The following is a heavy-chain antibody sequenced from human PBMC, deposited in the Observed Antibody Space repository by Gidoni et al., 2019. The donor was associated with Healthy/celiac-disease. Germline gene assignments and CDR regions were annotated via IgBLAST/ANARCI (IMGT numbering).Heavy chain of an antibody. CDR1: GLTFSSYW. V-gene: IGHV3-7*01. J-gene: IGHJ4*02. CDR3: ARDPGYDYVWGSYRSNYFDY. Sequence: EVQLVESGGGLVQHGGTLRLSCAASGLTFSSYWMSWVRQAPGKGLEWVANIKQDGSEKYYVDSVKGQFTISRDNAKNSLYLQMNSLRAEDTAVYYCARDPGYDYVWGSYRSNYFDYWGQGTLVTVSS. CDR2: IKQDGSEK. D-gene: IGHD3-16*02.